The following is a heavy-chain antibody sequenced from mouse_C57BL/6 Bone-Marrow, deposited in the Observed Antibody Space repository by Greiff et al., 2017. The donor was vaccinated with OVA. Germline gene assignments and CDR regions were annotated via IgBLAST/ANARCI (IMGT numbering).Heavy chain of an antibody. CDR3: ARRTPTGTYFDY. CDR2: IYPGDGDT. J-gene: IGHJ2*01. Sequence: QVHVKQSGAELVKPGASVKISCKASGYAFSSYWMNWVKQRPGKGLEWIGQIYPGDGDTNYNGKFKGKATLTADKSSSTAYMQLSSLTSEDSAVYFCARRTPTGTYFDYWGQGTTLTVSS. CDR1: GYAFSSYW. D-gene: IGHD4-1*02. V-gene: IGHV1-80*01.